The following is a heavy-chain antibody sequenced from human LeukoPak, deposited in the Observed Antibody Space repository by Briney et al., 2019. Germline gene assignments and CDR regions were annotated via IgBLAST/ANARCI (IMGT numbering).Heavy chain of an antibody. CDR2: ISYDGSNK. V-gene: IGHV3-30*18. J-gene: IGHJ4*02. Sequence: GGSLRLSCAASGFTFSSYGMHWVRQAPGKGLEWVAVISYDGSNKYYADSVKGRFTISRDNSKNTLYLQMNSLRAEDTSVYYCAKDRDIVVVPGGIRQGLDYCGQGTLVTVSS. CDR1: GFTFSSYG. CDR3: AKDRDIVVVPGGIRQGLDY. D-gene: IGHD2-2*01.